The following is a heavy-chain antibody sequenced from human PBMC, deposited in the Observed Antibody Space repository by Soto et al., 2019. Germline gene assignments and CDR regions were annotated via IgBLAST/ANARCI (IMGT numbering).Heavy chain of an antibody. CDR3: AGLYGGNSGGNFDY. V-gene: IGHV1-69*13. CDR2: IIPIFGTA. Sequence: SVKVSCKASGGTFSSYAISWVRQAPGQGLEWMGGIIPIFGTANYAQKFQGRVTITADESTSTAYMELSSPRSEDTAVYYCAGLYGGNSGGNFDYWGQGTLVTVSS. D-gene: IGHD4-17*01. J-gene: IGHJ4*02. CDR1: GGTFSSYA.